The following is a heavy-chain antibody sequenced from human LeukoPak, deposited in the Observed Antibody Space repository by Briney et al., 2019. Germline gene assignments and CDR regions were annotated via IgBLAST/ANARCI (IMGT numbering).Heavy chain of an antibody. D-gene: IGHD3-3*01. Sequence: SETLSLTCTVSGGSIGSSSYYWGWIRQPPGKGLEWIGSIYYSGSTYYNPSLKSRVTISVDTSKNQFSLKLSSVTAADTAVYYCARHRGSADFWSGDHDNNWFDPWGQGTLVTVSS. J-gene: IGHJ5*02. V-gene: IGHV4-39*01. CDR3: ARHRGSADFWSGDHDNNWFDP. CDR1: GGSIGSSSYY. CDR2: IYYSGST.